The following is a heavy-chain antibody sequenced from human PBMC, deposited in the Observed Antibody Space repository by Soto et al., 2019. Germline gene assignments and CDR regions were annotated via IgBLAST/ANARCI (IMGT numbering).Heavy chain of an antibody. CDR2: ISSSSSTI. Sequence: GGSLRLSCAASGFTFSSYSMNWVRQAPGKGLEWVSYISSSSSTIYYADSVKGRFTISRDNAKNSLYLQMNSLRAEDTAVYYCARDPSTVTGRDYYYYYYMDVWGEGTTVTVSS. V-gene: IGHV3-48*01. J-gene: IGHJ6*03. D-gene: IGHD4-4*01. CDR3: ARDPSTVTGRDYYYYYYMDV. CDR1: GFTFSSYS.